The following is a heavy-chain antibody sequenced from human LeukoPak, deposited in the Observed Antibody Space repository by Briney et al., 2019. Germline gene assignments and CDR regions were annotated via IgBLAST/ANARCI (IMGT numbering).Heavy chain of an antibody. Sequence: GGSLRLSCAASGFTFSSYAMHWVRQAPGKGLEWVAVISYDGSNKCYADSVKGRFTISRDNSKNTLYLQMNSLRAEDTAVYYCARQYYDFWSGYSPGYWGQGTLVTVSS. CDR1: GFTFSSYA. V-gene: IGHV3-30-3*01. CDR3: ARQYYDFWSGYSPGY. D-gene: IGHD3-3*01. J-gene: IGHJ4*02. CDR2: ISYDGSNK.